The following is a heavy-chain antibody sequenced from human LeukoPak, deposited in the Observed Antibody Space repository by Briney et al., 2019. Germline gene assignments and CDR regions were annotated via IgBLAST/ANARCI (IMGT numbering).Heavy chain of an antibody. D-gene: IGHD3-10*02. J-gene: IGHJ4*02. CDR2: ISYDGSNK. CDR1: GFTFSSYA. Sequence: PGRSLRLSCAAPGFTFSSYAMHWVRQAPGKGLEWVAVISYDGSNKYYADSVKGRFTISRDNSKNTLYLQMNSLRAEDTAVYYCAREGQLCFDYWGQGTLVTVSS. V-gene: IGHV3-30-3*01. CDR3: AREGQLCFDY.